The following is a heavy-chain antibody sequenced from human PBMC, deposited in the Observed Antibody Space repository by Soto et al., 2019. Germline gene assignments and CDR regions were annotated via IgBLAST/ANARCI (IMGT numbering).Heavy chain of an antibody. D-gene: IGHD3-16*01. CDR3: AREANLGC. CDR1: GVTFSTYW. V-gene: IGHV3-7*01. J-gene: IGHJ4*02. CDR2: IKQDGTET. Sequence: EVQLVESGGGLVQPGGSLRLSCAASGVTFSTYWMSWVRQAPGQGLQWVANIKQDGTETHYVESVKGRFTISRDNAKNSVFLQMNGLGVEDTAVYYCAREANLGCWGQGTLVTVSS.